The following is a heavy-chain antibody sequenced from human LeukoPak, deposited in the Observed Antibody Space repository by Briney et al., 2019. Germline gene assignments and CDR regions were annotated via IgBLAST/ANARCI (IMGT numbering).Heavy chain of an antibody. Sequence: SETLSLTCSVSGGSISSSGRYWGWIRQSPEKGLDWIGSIYSNGNTYYNPSVKSRVTISVDTSKNQFSLKLTSVTAAETAVYYCARSATVTTGYFDYWGQGALVTVSS. CDR1: GGSISSSGRY. D-gene: IGHD4-17*01. CDR2: IYSNGNT. J-gene: IGHJ4*02. V-gene: IGHV4-39*07. CDR3: ARSATVTTGYFDY.